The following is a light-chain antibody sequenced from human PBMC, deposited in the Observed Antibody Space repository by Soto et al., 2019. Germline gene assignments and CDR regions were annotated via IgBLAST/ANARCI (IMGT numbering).Light chain of an antibody. V-gene: IGKV1-8*01. CDR3: QQYYSYPFT. CDR1: QGISSY. Sequence: AIRMTQSPSSFSASTGDRVTITCRASQGISSYLAWYQQKPGKAPKLLIYAASTLPSGIPSRFSGSGSGTDFPLTISCLQSEDFATYYCQQYYSYPFTFGPGTKVDIK. CDR2: AAS. J-gene: IGKJ3*01.